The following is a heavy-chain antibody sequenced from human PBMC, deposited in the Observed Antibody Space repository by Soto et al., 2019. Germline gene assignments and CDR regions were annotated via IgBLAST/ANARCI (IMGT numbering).Heavy chain of an antibody. Sequence: PSETLALTCTVSGGSISSGDYYWSWIRQPPGKGLEWIGYIYYSGSTYYNPSLKSRVTISVDTSKNQFSLKLSSVTAADTAVYYCARDGIAAAGPATKHYSNWFDPWGQGTLVTVSS. CDR3: ARDGIAAAGPATKHYSNWFDP. J-gene: IGHJ5*02. V-gene: IGHV4-30-4*01. CDR1: GGSISSGDYY. D-gene: IGHD6-13*01. CDR2: IYYSGST.